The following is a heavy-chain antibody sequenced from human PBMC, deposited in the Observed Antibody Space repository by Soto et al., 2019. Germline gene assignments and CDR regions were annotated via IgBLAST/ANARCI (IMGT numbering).Heavy chain of an antibody. D-gene: IGHD3-16*01. J-gene: IGHJ6*02. CDR3: ARDPDYGDYYYYGMDV. CDR2: INHSGST. Sequence: PSETLSLTCAVYGGSFSGYYWSWIRQPPGKGLEWIGEINHSGSTNYNPSLKSRVTISVDTSKNQFSLKLSSVTAADTAVYYCARDPDYGDYYYYGMDVWGQGTTVTVSS. CDR1: GGSFSGYY. V-gene: IGHV4-34*01.